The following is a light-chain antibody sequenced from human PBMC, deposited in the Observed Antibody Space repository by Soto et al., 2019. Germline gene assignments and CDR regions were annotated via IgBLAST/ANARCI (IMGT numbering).Light chain of an antibody. CDR3: SSYTSSNSFL. CDR1: SSDVGDYDY. CDR2: EVS. Sequence: QSVLTQPASVSGSPGQSITISCTGSSSDVGDYDYVSWYQQHPGKAPKLMIFEVSNRPSGVSNRFSGSKSGNTASLTISGLQAEDEADYYCSSYTSSNSFLFGGGTQLTVL. J-gene: IGLJ2*01. V-gene: IGLV2-14*01.